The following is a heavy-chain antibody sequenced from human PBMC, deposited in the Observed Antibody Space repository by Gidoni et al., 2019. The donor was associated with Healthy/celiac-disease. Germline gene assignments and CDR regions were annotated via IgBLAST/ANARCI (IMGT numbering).Heavy chain of an antibody. CDR2: IVSNDEK. CDR3: ARMGGDSSGWYADYFDY. V-gene: IGHV2-26*01. J-gene: IGHJ4*02. Sequence: QVTLKESGPVLVKPTETLTLTCTVSGFSLSNARMGVSWIRQPPGKALEWLAHIVSNDEKSYSTSLKSRLTISKDTSKSQVVLTMTNMDPVDTATYYCARMGGDSSGWYADYFDYWGQGTLVTVSS. D-gene: IGHD6-19*01. CDR1: GFSLSNARMG.